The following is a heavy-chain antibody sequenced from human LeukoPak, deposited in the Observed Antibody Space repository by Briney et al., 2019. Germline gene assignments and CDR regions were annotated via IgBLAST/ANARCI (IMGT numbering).Heavy chain of an antibody. J-gene: IGHJ5*02. CDR3: ARVRTYCGGDCYSGFDP. V-gene: IGHV1-2*02. Sequence: ASVKVSCKASGYTFTGYYMHWVRQAPGQGLEWMGWINPNSGGTNYAQKFQGRVTIIADESTSTAYMELSSLRSEDTAVYYCARVRTYCGGDCYSGFDPWGQGTLVTVSS. CDR2: INPNSGGT. D-gene: IGHD2-21*02. CDR1: GYTFTGYY.